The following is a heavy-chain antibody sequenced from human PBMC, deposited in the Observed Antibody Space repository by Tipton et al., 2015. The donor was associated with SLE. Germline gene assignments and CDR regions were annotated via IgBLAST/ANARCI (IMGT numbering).Heavy chain of an antibody. Sequence: TLSLTCAVYGGSFSGYYWSWIRQPPGKGLEWIGEINHSGSTNYNPTLKSRVTISVDTSKNQFSLKLSSVTAADTAVYYCARGRDIVATIWFDYWGQGTLVTVSS. J-gene: IGHJ4*02. CDR2: INHSGST. CDR3: ARGRDIVATIWFDY. V-gene: IGHV4-34*01. D-gene: IGHD5-12*01. CDR1: GGSFSGYY.